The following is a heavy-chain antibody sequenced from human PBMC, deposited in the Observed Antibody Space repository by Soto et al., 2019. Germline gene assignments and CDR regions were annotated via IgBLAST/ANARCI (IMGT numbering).Heavy chain of an antibody. V-gene: IGHV3-23*01. Sequence: EVQLLESGGGLVQPGGSLRLSCAASGFTFSSYAMSWVRQAPGKGLEWVSAMGGSGGSTYYADSVKGRFTISRDNSKXXXXXXXXXXXXXXXXXXXXXXXXXXXXXXXXXXYMDVWGKGTTVTVSS. CDR2: MGGSGGST. CDR1: GFTFSSYA. CDR3: XXXXXXXXXXXXXXYMDV. J-gene: IGHJ6*03.